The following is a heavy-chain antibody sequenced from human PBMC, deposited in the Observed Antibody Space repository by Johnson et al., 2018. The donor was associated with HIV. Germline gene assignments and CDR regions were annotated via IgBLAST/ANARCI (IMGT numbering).Heavy chain of an antibody. CDR2: ISSDGGSS. V-gene: IGHV3-64*01. CDR3: ARRAHDAFDI. Sequence: MLLVESGGGLVKPGGSLRLSCAASGFTFSSYAMHWVRQAPGKGLEYVSAISSDGGSSYSANSVKGRFTISRDNSKNTLFLQMGSLRAEDMAVYYCARRAHDAFDIWGQGTMVTVSS. CDR1: GFTFSSYA. J-gene: IGHJ3*02.